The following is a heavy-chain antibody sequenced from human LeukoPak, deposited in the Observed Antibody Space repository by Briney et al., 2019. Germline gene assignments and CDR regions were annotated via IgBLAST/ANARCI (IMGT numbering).Heavy chain of an antibody. CDR1: GFTFSTLP. CDR2: SSSNGGST. D-gene: IGHD6-19*01. Sequence: PGGSLRLSCSGSGFTFSTLPMHWVRQAPGKGLEYVSGSSSNGGSTYHADSVKGRFTISRDNSKNTLYLQMSSLRPEDTAVYYCVNQISGWVYWGQGTLVTVSS. J-gene: IGHJ4*02. V-gene: IGHV3-64D*06. CDR3: VNQISGWVY.